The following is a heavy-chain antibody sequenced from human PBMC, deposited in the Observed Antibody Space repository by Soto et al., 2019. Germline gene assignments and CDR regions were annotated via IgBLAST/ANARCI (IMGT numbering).Heavy chain of an antibody. Sequence: PGGSLRLSCAASGFTFSSYAMSWVRQAPGKGLEWVSANSGSGGSTYYAESVKGRFTISRDNSKNTLYLQMNSLRAEDTAVYYCAKGIAAAVPNWFDPWGQGTRVTVSS. V-gene: IGHV3-23*01. CDR3: AKGIAAAVPNWFDP. J-gene: IGHJ5*02. CDR1: GFTFSSYA. D-gene: IGHD6-13*01. CDR2: NSGSGGST.